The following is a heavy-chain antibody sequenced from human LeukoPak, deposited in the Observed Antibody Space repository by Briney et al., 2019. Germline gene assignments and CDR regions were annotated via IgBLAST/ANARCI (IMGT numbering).Heavy chain of an antibody. Sequence: ASVKVSCKASGYTFTDYYLHWVRQAPGQGLEWMGWINPNSGDTKYAQKFQGRVTMTRDTSISTAYMELSRLRSDDTAVYYCATQRGSYLWGTDFDYWGQGTLVTVSS. CDR3: ATQRGSYLWGTDFDY. V-gene: IGHV1-2*02. CDR2: INPNSGDT. CDR1: GYTFTDYY. D-gene: IGHD3-16*01. J-gene: IGHJ4*02.